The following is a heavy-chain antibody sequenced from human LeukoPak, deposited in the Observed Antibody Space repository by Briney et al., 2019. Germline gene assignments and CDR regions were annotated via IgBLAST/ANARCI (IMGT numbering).Heavy chain of an antibody. CDR3: AMGLRLGESSL. CDR2: IYYSGSI. V-gene: IGHV4-39*01. CDR1: GDSISSRDYW. J-gene: IGHJ4*02. Sequence: SETLSLTCTVSGDSISSRDYWWGWIRQPPGKGLEWIGSIYYSGSIYYNPSLKSRVTISVETSKNQFSLRLSSVTAADTALYYCAMGLRLGESSLWGQGTLVTVSS. D-gene: IGHD3-16*02.